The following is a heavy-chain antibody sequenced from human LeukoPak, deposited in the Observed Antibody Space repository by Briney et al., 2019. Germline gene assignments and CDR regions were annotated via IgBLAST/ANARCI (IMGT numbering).Heavy chain of an antibody. V-gene: IGHV3-23*01. CDR2: ISGTGGTT. CDR3: AKGYGSGYDFDY. CDR1: GFTLSSYA. Sequence: GGSLRLSCAAAGFTLSSYAVSWVRQAPGKGLEWVSAISGTGGTTYYAHSVKGRFTISRDNSKNTLYLRMNSLRAEDTAVYYCAKGYGSGYDFDYWGQGTLVTVSS. D-gene: IGHD3-10*01. J-gene: IGHJ4*02.